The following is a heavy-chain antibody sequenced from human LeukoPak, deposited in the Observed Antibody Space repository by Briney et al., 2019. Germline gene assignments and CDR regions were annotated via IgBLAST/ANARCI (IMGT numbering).Heavy chain of an antibody. Sequence: GGSLRLSYAASGFTIRIYWRQWVRQAPGKGLVWVSRINSDGSSSDYADSVKGRFTISRDNAMNRLYLQMNSLRAEDTAVYYCTTAKASFGIWGQGTVVTVSS. J-gene: IGHJ3*02. CDR2: INSDGSSS. CDR3: TTAKASFGI. V-gene: IGHV3-74*01. CDR1: GFTIRIYW.